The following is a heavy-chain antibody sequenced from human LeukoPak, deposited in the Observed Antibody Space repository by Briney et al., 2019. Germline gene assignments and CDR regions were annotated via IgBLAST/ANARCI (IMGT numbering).Heavy chain of an antibody. V-gene: IGHV4-34*01. CDR2: INHSGST. D-gene: IGHD1-14*01. Sequence: PSETLSLTCAVYGGSFSGYYWSWIRQPPGKGLEWIGEINHSGSTNYNPSLKSRVTISVDTSKNQFSLKLSSVTAAETAVYYCARDIMFDYWGQGTLVTVSS. CDR3: ARDIMFDY. CDR1: GGSFSGYY. J-gene: IGHJ4*02.